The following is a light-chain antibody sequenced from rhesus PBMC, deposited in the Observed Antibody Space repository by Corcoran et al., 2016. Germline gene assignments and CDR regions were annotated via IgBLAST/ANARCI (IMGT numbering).Light chain of an antibody. CDR1: STVVTSC. J-gene: IGKJ4*01. CDR3: QQGSTIPLT. CDR2: RTS. V-gene: IGKV3-24*03. Sequence: IVLTQSPTSVTVSRGERVTISCTASSTVVTSCLHWYQQKPGFPPRLFVYRTSSLPSGIPARFSGSGSGTSYTLTISTIEAEDAATYYCQQGSTIPLTFGGGTKVEIK.